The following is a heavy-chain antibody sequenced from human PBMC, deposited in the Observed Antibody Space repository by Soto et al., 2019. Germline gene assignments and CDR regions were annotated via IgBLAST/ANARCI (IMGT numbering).Heavy chain of an antibody. D-gene: IGHD2-21*02. Sequence: ASVKVSCKASGYTFTGYYMHWVRQAPGQGLEWMGWINPNSGDTNYAQKFQGWVTMTRDTSISTAYMELSRLRSDDTAVYYCAREYCGGDCYPRTYYYYGMDVWGQGTTVTVSS. V-gene: IGHV1-2*04. CDR1: GYTFTGYY. CDR3: AREYCGGDCYPRTYYYYGMDV. J-gene: IGHJ6*02. CDR2: INPNSGDT.